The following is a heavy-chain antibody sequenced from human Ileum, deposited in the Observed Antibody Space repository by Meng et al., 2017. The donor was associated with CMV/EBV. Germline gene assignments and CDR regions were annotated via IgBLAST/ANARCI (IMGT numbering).Heavy chain of an antibody. CDR1: GASSSISNW. Sequence: QLQLQESGPGLVKPSGTLSLPGAVSGASSSISNWWIWVRQPPGKGLEWIGQVYHSGSTNYNPSLKSRVTISLDKSKSQFSLNLTSVTAADTALYYCARLLTLAPRPIDYWGQGSLVTVSS. CDR2: VYHSGST. V-gene: IGHV4-4*02. CDR3: ARLLTLAPRPIDY. J-gene: IGHJ4*02. D-gene: IGHD6-6*01.